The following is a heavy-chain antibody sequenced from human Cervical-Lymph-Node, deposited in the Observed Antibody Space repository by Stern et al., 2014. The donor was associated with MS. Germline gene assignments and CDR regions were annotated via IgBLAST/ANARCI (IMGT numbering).Heavy chain of an antibody. J-gene: IGHJ4*02. CDR1: GFTFSSYY. CDR2: IKQDGSEK. D-gene: IGHD4-23*01. CDR3: ATISSGNFYRD. Sequence: EVQLLESGGGLVQPGGSLRLSCAASGFTFSSYYMSWVRQAPGKGLEWVANIKQDGSEKYFVGSVKGRFTISRDNAKNSLYLQMDSLRAEDTAVYYCATISSGNFYRDWGQGTLVTVSS. V-gene: IGHV3-7*01.